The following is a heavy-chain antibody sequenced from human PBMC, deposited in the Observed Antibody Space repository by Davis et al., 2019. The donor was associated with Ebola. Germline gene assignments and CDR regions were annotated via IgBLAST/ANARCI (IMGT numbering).Heavy chain of an antibody. CDR2: INSDGSST. D-gene: IGHD2-15*01. CDR1: GFTVSSNY. CDR3: ARGGLLLWLVY. V-gene: IGHV3-74*01. J-gene: IGHJ4*02. Sequence: HTGGSLRLSCAASGFTVSSNYMSWVRQAPGKGLVWVSRINSDGSSTSYADSVKGRFTISRDNAKNTLYLQMNSLRAEDTAVYYCARGGLLLWLVYWGQGTLVTVSS.